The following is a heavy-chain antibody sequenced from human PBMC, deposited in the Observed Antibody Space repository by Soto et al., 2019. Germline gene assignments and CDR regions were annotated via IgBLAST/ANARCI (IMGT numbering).Heavy chain of an antibody. V-gene: IGHV4-61*01. CDR1: GGSVTSRSYY. CDR3: ATIGIVGATSVDY. CDR2: ISTSGST. J-gene: IGHJ4*02. Sequence: SETLSLTCTVSGGSVTSRSYYWSWIRQPPGKGLEWIGYISTSGSTNYNPSLKSRVTISVDTSKNQFSLKLSSVTAADTAVYYCATIGIVGATSVDYWRQGTLVTVSS. D-gene: IGHD1-26*01.